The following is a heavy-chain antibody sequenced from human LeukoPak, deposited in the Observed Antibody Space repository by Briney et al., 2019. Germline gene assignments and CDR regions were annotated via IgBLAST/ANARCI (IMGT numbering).Heavy chain of an antibody. D-gene: IGHD4-17*01. CDR1: GGTFSSYT. V-gene: IGHV1-69*04. CDR2: IIPIIGIA. Sequence: GASVKVSCKASGGTFSSYTISWVRQAPGLGLEWMGRIIPIIGIANYAQKFQGRVTITADKSTSTAYMELSSLRSEDTAVYYCARDKIPSDYGDHEAFDIWGQGTMVTVSS. CDR3: ARDKIPSDYGDHEAFDI. J-gene: IGHJ3*02.